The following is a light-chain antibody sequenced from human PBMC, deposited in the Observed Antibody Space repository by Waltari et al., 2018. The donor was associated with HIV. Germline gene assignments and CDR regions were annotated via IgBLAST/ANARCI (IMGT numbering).Light chain of an antibody. CDR1: SGQSRYA. CDR3: QTWGPGTVV. CDR2: VKRDGSY. Sequence: QLVLTQSPSASASLGASVTLTCTLTSGQSRYAVAWHQQQPEKGPRCWMKVKRDGSYVKGAGIPDRFAGSSSGTERYLLISRLQTEDEADYYCQTWGPGTVVFGGGTKLTVL. J-gene: IGLJ2*01. V-gene: IGLV4-69*01.